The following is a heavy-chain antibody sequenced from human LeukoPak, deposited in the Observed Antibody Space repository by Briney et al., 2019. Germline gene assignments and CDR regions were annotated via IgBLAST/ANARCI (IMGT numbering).Heavy chain of an antibody. Sequence: KASETLSLTCTVTGGSISSGSYYWSWIRQPAGKGLEWIGRIYTSGSTTYNPSLKSRVTIPVDTSKNQFSLKLSSVTAADTAVYYCARVGINCSSTSCYLPYYYYYMDVWGKGTTVTISS. D-gene: IGHD2-2*01. J-gene: IGHJ6*03. CDR2: IYTSGST. V-gene: IGHV4-61*02. CDR1: GGSISSGSYY. CDR3: ARVGINCSSTSCYLPYYYYYMDV.